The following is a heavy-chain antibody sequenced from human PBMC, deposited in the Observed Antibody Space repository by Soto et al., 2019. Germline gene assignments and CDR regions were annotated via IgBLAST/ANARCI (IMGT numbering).Heavy chain of an antibody. J-gene: IGHJ6*02. V-gene: IGHV3-43*01. Sequence: PGGSLRLSCAASGFTFDDYTMHWVRQAPGKGLEWVSLISWDGGSTYYADSVKGRFTISRDNSKNTLYLQMNSLRAEDTAVYYCAKDLFNDFWSGYYSGGMDVWGQGTTVTVSS. CDR1: GFTFDDYT. CDR3: AKDLFNDFWSGYYSGGMDV. CDR2: ISWDGGST. D-gene: IGHD3-3*01.